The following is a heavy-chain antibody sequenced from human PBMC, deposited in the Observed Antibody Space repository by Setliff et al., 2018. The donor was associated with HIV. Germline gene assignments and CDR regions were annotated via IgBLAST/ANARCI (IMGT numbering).Heavy chain of an antibody. Sequence: ASVMVSCKASGYKFTGYYLQWVRQAPGQGLEWMAWINPNSADTRIAQKFEGRVTMTWDTSLTTAYMELSSLRSDDTALYYCGTYPPNWNYGAAAFDIWGQGTLVTVSS. CDR1: GYKFTGYY. CDR3: GTYPPNWNYGAAAFDI. CDR2: INPNSADT. V-gene: IGHV1-2*02. D-gene: IGHD1-7*01. J-gene: IGHJ3*02.